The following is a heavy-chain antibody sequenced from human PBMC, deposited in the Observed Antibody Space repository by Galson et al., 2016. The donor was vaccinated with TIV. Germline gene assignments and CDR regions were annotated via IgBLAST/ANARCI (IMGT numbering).Heavy chain of an antibody. D-gene: IGHD3-22*01. V-gene: IGHV1-18*01. CDR2: ISSYNGNT. J-gene: IGHJ4*02. CDR3: ARDTDYYDSSGGIDY. CDR1: GYTFTSYG. Sequence: SVKVSCKASGYTFTSYGISWVRRAPGQGLEWMGRISSYNGNTNYAQKLRGRVTMTTDTSTSTAYMELRRLRSDDTAVYYCARDTDYYDSSGGIDYWGQGTLVTVSS.